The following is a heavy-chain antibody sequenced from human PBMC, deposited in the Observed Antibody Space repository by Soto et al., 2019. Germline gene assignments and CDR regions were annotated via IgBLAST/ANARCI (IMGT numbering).Heavy chain of an antibody. CDR1: GYTFNNYA. V-gene: IGHV1-3*04. CDR3: ARVRGYNCGYFGDFDY. J-gene: IGHJ4*02. D-gene: IGHD5-18*01. CDR2: INTGNGDT. Sequence: ASVKVSCKASGYTFNNYALHWVRQAPGQRLECMGWINTGNGDTEYSQKFQGRVTITRDTSASTAYMELSSLRSEDTAVYYCARVRGYNCGYFGDFDYWGQGTLVTVSS.